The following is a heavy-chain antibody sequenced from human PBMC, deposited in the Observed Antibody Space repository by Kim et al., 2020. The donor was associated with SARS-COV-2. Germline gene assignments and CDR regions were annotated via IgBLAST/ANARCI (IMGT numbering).Heavy chain of an antibody. D-gene: IGHD3-9*01. CDR1: GGSISSSSYY. V-gene: IGHV4-39*07. CDR2: IYYSGST. CDR3: ARGYYDILTGYSANWFDP. Sequence: SETLSLTCTVSGGSISSSSYYWGWIRQPPGKGLEWIGSIYYSGSTYYNPSLKSRVTISVDTSKNQFSLKLSSVTAADTAVYYCARGYYDILTGYSANWFDPWGQGTLVTVSS. J-gene: IGHJ5*02.